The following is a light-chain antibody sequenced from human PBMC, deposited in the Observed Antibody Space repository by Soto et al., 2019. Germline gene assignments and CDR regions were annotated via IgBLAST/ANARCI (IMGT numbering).Light chain of an antibody. J-gene: IGLJ2*01. CDR2: SNN. V-gene: IGLV1-44*01. CDR1: SSNIGSNT. CDR3: AAWDDSLNGPI. Sequence: QAVVTQPPSASGTPGQRVTTSCSGSSSNIGSNTVNWYQQLPGTAPQLLIYSNNQRPSGVPDRFSGSKSGTSASLAISGLQSEDEADYYCAAWDDSLNGPIFGGGTKLTVL.